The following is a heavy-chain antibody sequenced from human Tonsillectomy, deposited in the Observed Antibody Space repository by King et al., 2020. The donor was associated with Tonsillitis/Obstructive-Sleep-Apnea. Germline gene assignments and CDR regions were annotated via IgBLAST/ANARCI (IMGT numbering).Heavy chain of an antibody. CDR1: GGSISSSRYY. CDR3: ARHAPDMDNYYYYMDF. V-gene: IGHV4-39*01. J-gene: IGHJ6*03. CDR2: IYYNGDT. D-gene: IGHD3-9*01. Sequence: QLQESGPGLVKPSETLSLSCIVSGGSISSSRYYWGWIRQPPGKGLEWIGTIYYNGDTYYHPSLKSRVTVSIDTSENQFSLKLTSVTAADTAVYYCARHAPDMDNYYYYMDFWGKGTTVTVSS.